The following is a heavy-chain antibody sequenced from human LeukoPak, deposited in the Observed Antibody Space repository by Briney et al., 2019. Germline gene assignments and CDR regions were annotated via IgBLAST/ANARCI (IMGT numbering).Heavy chain of an antibody. Sequence: SVKVSCKASGGTFSSYAISWVRQAPGQGLEWMGGIIPIFGTANYAQKFQGRVTITADESTSTAYMELSSLRSEDTAVYYCAPSRAPDGHFDYWGQGTLVTVSS. J-gene: IGHJ4*02. CDR3: APSRAPDGHFDY. V-gene: IGHV1-69*13. D-gene: IGHD6-6*01. CDR1: GGTFSSYA. CDR2: IIPIFGTA.